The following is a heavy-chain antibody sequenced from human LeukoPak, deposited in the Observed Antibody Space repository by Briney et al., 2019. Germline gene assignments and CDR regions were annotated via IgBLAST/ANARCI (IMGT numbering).Heavy chain of an antibody. D-gene: IGHD2-2*01. J-gene: IGHJ4*02. CDR2: IIPILGMA. Sequence: ASVKVSCKASGGTFSSYAISWVRQAPGQGLEWMGRIIPILGMANYAQKFQGRVTITADKSTSTAYMELSSLRSEDTAVYYCASGVPAAMTEAGYFDYWGQGTLVTVSS. V-gene: IGHV1-69*04. CDR3: ASGVPAAMTEAGYFDY. CDR1: GGTFSSYA.